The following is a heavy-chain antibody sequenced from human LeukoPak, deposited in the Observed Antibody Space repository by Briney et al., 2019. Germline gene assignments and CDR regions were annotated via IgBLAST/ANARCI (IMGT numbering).Heavy chain of an antibody. V-gene: IGHV3-23*01. Sequence: RGSLRLSCAASGFTFSSYAMSWVRQAPGKGLEWVSSISGSGGNTYYADSVKGRFTISRDNSKNTLYMQMNSLRAEDTAVYYCAKLVTHFDYWGQGTLVTVSS. J-gene: IGHJ4*02. D-gene: IGHD4-23*01. CDR1: GFTFSSYA. CDR2: ISGSGGNT. CDR3: AKLVTHFDY.